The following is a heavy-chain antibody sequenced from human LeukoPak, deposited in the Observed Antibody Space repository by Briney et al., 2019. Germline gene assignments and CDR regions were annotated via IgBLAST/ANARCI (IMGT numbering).Heavy chain of an antibody. Sequence: SETLSLTCTVSGGSVSRGGYYWNWIRQHPGKGLEWVGFTSYREGTYYHPSLMSRITISVDRSQNQFSLKMRDVTAADTAVYFCAAADWESFYFDSWGQGALVAVSS. D-gene: IGHD1-26*01. CDR1: GGSVSRGGYY. V-gene: IGHV4-31*03. J-gene: IGHJ4*02. CDR3: AAADWESFYFDS. CDR2: TSYREGT.